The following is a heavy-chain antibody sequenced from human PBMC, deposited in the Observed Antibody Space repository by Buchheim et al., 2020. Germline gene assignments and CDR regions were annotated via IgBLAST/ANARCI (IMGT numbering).Heavy chain of an antibody. J-gene: IGHJ4*02. CDR1: GFTFSSYW. CDR3: ARQPYSSGWYVRDYFDF. D-gene: IGHD6-19*01. V-gene: IGHV3-7*01. Sequence: EVQLVESGGGLFQPGGSLRLSCAASGFTFSSYWMSWVRQAPGKGLEWVANIKQDGSEKYCVDSVRGRFTISRDNAKNSLFLQMNNLRAEDTAVYYCARQPYSSGWYVRDYFDFWGQGTL. CDR2: IKQDGSEK.